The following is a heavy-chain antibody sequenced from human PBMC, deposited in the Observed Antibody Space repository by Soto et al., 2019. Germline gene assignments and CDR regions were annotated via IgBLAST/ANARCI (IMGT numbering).Heavy chain of an antibody. D-gene: IGHD3-16*02. V-gene: IGHV5-10-1*01. CDR2: IDPSHSYT. CDR1: GYSFTSYW. CDR3: AINYVWWSYHYDALYY. J-gene: IGHJ4*02. Sequence: PGESLKISCTSSGYSFTSYWISWARQMPGKGLEWMGRIDPSHSYTNYSPSFQGHVTISADKSISTAYLQWSSLKASDTAMYYCAINYVWWSYHYDALYYWGQGSVGTVSS.